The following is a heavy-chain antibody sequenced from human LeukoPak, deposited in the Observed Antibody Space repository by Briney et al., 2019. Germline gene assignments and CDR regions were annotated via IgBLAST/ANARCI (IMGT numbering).Heavy chain of an antibody. V-gene: IGHV4-39*07. CDR2: IYYSGST. CDR1: GGSIRSSTYY. J-gene: IGHJ5*02. Sequence: SETLSLTCTVSGGSIRSSTYYWGWIRQPPGKGLEWIGSIYYSGSTYYNPSLRSRVTISVDTSKNQFSLKLSSVTAADTAVYYCARDINCSGDSCYMPWGQGTLVTVSS. D-gene: IGHD2-15*01. CDR3: ARDINCSGDSCYMP.